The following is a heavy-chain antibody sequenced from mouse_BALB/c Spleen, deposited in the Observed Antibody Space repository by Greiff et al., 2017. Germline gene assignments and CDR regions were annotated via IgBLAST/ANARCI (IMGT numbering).Heavy chain of an antibody. CDR1: GYTFSSYW. V-gene: IGHV1-9*01. CDR3: ARPWDYGNPWFAY. Sequence: QVQLQQSGAELMKPGASVKISCKATGYTFSSYWIEWVKQRPGHGLEWIGEILPGSGSTNYNEKFKRKATFTADTSSNTAYMQLSSLTSEHSAVYYCARPWDYGNPWFAYWGQGTLVTVSA. D-gene: IGHD2-1*01. J-gene: IGHJ3*01. CDR2: ILPGSGST.